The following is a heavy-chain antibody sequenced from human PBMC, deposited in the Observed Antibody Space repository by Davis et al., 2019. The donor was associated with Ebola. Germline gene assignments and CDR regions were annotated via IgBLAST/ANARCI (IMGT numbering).Heavy chain of an antibody. CDR3: AREGYSGYEVDY. D-gene: IGHD5-12*01. CDR2: INGSGGST. CDR1: GFTFSSYA. J-gene: IGHJ4*02. Sequence: PGGSLRLSCAASGFTFSSYAMSWVRQAPGKGLEWVSVINGSGGSTYYAESVKGRFTISRDNAKNSLYLQMNSLRAEDTAVYYCAREGYSGYEVDYWGQGTLVTVSS. V-gene: IGHV3-23*01.